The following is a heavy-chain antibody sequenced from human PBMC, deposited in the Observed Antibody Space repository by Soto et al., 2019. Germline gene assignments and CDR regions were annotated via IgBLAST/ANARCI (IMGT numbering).Heavy chain of an antibody. Sequence: GGSLRLSCAASGFTFSSYAMSWVRQAPGKGLEWVSAISSGGGSTYYADSVKGRFTISRDNSKNTLYLQMHSLRAEDTAVYYCAKGAHTNYYYYYMDVWGKGTTVTVSS. CDR2: ISSGGGST. V-gene: IGHV3-23*01. CDR3: AKGAHTNYYYYYMDV. CDR1: GFTFSSYA. D-gene: IGHD3-16*01. J-gene: IGHJ6*03.